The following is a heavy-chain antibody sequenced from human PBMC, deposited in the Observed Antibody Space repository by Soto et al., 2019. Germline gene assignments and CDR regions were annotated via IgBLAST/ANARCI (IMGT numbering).Heavy chain of an antibody. CDR2: ISYDGSNK. J-gene: IGHJ4*02. CDR1: GFTFSSYG. CDR3: AKSPKGPVGAIDWHFDY. Sequence: QVQLVESGGGVVQPGRSLRLSCAASGFTFSSYGMHWVRQAPGKGLEWVAVISYDGSNKYYADSVKGRFTISRDNSKNPQYLQMNSLRAEDTAVYYCAKSPKGPVGAIDWHFDYWGQGTLVTVSS. D-gene: IGHD1-26*01. V-gene: IGHV3-30*18.